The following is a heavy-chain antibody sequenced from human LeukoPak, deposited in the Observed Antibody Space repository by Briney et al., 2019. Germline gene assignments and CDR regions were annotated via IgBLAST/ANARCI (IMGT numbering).Heavy chain of an antibody. V-gene: IGHV1-2*02. CDR3: ARPPGVRGHGHFDY. D-gene: IGHD3-10*01. CDR2: INPNSGGT. J-gene: IGHJ4*02. Sequence: GASVKVSCKASGYTFTGYYMHWVRQAPGQGLEWMGWINPNSGGTNYAQKFQGRATMTRDTSISTAYTELSRLRSDDTAVYYCARPPGVRGHGHFDYWGQGTLVTVSS. CDR1: GYTFTGYY.